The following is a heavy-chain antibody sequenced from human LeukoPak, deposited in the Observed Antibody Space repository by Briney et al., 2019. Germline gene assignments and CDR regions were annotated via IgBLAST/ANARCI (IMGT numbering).Heavy chain of an antibody. Sequence: GGSLRLSCAASGFTFSSYAMHWVRQAPGKGLEWVAVISYDGSNKYYADSVKGRFTISRDNSKNTLYLQMNSLRAEDTAVYYCARDKVVPAAVYYYYGMDVWGRGTTVTVSS. CDR2: ISYDGSNK. CDR1: GFTFSSYA. CDR3: ARDKVVPAAVYYYYGMDV. D-gene: IGHD2-2*01. V-gene: IGHV3-30-3*01. J-gene: IGHJ6*02.